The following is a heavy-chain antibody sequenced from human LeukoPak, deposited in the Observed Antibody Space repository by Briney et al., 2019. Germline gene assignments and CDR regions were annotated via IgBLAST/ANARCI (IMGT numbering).Heavy chain of an antibody. CDR2: INHSGNT. J-gene: IGHJ6*03. CDR1: GGSFSGYY. Sequence: SETLSLTCAVYGGSFSGYYWSWIRQPPGKGLEWIGEINHSGNTKYNPSLKSRVTISVDTSKNQFSLKLSSVTAADTAVYYCARAGYSYGMTYYYYYMDVWGKGTTVTVSS. V-gene: IGHV4-34*01. CDR3: ARAGYSYGMTYYYYYMDV. D-gene: IGHD5-18*01.